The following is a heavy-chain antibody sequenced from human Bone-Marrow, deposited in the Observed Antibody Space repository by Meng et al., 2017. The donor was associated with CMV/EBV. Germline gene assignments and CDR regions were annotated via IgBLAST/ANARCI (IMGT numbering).Heavy chain of an antibody. D-gene: IGHD2-2*01. CDR3: ARRGRSSSPYYYALDV. J-gene: IGHJ6*02. CDR2: IHYTGPS. Sequence: LSCTVSGGSVSSGNCYWSWIRQPPGKGLEWIGFIHYTGPSNFNPSLESRVTISVDTSKNQFSLKLTSVSAADTAVYYCARRGRSSSPYYYALDVCGQGTTVTVSS. CDR1: GGSVSSGNCY. V-gene: IGHV4-61*01.